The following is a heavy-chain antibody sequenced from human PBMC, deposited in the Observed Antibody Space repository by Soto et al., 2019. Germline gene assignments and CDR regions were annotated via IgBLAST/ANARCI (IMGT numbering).Heavy chain of an antibody. Sequence: EVHLLESGGGLIQPGGSLRLSCAASGFTFSSSAMSWVRQAPGKGLEWVSGISGGGSSTYYADSVKGRFTISRDNSKNTLDLQMNSLRVEDTAIYYCAKDLKTNMVVRHLGNWGQGTLVTVSS. D-gene: IGHD2-21*01. V-gene: IGHV3-23*01. J-gene: IGHJ4*02. CDR2: ISGGGSST. CDR1: GFTFSSSA. CDR3: AKDLKTNMVVRHLGN.